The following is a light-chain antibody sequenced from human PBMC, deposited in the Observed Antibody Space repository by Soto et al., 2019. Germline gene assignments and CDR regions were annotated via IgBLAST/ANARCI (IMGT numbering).Light chain of an antibody. V-gene: IGLV2-14*01. CDR3: SSYTSSSTLV. CDR1: SSDVGGYNY. Sequence: QSALTQPASVSGSPGQSITISCTGTSSDVGGYNYVSWYQQHPGKAPKLMIYDVSNRPSGVSNLFSGSKSGNTASLTISRLQAEDEADYYCSSYTSSSTLVFGGGTKLTVL. CDR2: DVS. J-gene: IGLJ2*01.